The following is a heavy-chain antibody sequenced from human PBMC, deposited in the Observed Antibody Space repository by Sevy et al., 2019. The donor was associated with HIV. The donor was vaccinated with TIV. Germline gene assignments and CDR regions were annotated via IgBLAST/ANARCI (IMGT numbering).Heavy chain of an antibody. CDR1: GFAFSSHA. D-gene: IGHD6-13*01. V-gene: IGHV3-30-3*01. CDR2: ISYEGTET. CDR3: ARDGGYSIKWYPLY. J-gene: IGHJ4*01. Sequence: GGSLRLSCAASGFAFSSHAMHWVXQAPGKGLEWVAVISYEGTETFYAASVEGRFTISRDNSKNMLSLQINSLRPEDTAVYYCARDGGYSIKWYPLYWGHGTLVTVSS.